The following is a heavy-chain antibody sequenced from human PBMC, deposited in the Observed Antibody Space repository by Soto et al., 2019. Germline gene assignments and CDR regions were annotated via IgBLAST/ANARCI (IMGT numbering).Heavy chain of an antibody. D-gene: IGHD6-6*01. V-gene: IGHV4-59*01. CDR1: GGSISSYY. J-gene: IGHJ6*02. CDR3: ARVMGIAARQVDYYYYGMDV. CDR2: IYYSGST. Sequence: SETLSLTCTVSGGSISSYYWSWIRQPPGKGLEWIGYIYYSGSTNYNPSLKSRVTISVDTSKNQFSLKLSSVTAADTAVYYCARVMGIAARQVDYYYYGMDVWGQGTTVT.